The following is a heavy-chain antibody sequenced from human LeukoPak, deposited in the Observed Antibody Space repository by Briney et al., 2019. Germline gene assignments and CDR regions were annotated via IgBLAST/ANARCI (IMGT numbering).Heavy chain of an antibody. Sequence: GGSLRLYCAASGFTVSSNYMSWVRQAPGKGLEWVSVIYSGGSTYYADSVKGRFTISRDNSKNTLYLQMNSLRAEDTAVYYCANHYDFWSGYSNWFDPWGQGTLVTVSS. CDR3: ANHYDFWSGYSNWFDP. V-gene: IGHV3-66*02. D-gene: IGHD3-3*01. CDR1: GFTVSSNY. J-gene: IGHJ5*02. CDR2: IYSGGST.